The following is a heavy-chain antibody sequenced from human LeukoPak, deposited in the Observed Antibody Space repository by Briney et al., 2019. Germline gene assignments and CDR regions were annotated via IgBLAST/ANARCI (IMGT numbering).Heavy chain of an antibody. CDR3: AKEGGSGWSYFDY. V-gene: IGHV3-23*01. CDR2: ISGSGGST. CDR1: GFTFSSYA. D-gene: IGHD6-19*01. Sequence: PGGSLRLSCAASGFTFSSYAMSWVRQAPGKGLEWVSAISGSGGSTYYADSVKGRFTISRDNSRNTLFLQMNSLRADDTAVYFCAKEGGSGWSYFDYWGQGTLVTVSS. J-gene: IGHJ4*02.